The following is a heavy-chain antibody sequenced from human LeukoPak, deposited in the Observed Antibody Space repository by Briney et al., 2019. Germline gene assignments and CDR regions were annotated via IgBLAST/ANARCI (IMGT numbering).Heavy chain of an antibody. CDR3: ARGIGTLSYYYYYMDV. Sequence: ASVKVSCKASGDTFSSYTISWVRQAPGQGLEWMGGIIPIFGTANYAQKFQGRVTITADESTSTAYMELSSLRSEDTAVYYCARGIGTLSYYYYYMDVWGKGTTVTISS. CDR1: GDTFSSYT. D-gene: IGHD1-1*01. CDR2: IIPIFGTA. J-gene: IGHJ6*03. V-gene: IGHV1-69*13.